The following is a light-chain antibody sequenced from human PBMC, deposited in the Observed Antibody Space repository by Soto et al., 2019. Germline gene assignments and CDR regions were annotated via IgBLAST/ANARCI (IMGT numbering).Light chain of an antibody. V-gene: IGLV2-11*01. CDR3: SSSAGQFKWV. Sequence: QSALTQPRSVSGSPGQSVTISCSGTSSDVGGYNHVAWYRQHPGKAPKLLIYYVNQRPSGVPARFSASKSGNTASLTVSGLQADDEADYYCSSSAGQFKWVFGGGTKLTVL. CDR1: SSDVGGYNH. J-gene: IGLJ3*02. CDR2: YVN.